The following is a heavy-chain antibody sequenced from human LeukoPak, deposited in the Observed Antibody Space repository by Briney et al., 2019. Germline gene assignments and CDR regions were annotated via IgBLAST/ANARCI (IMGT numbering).Heavy chain of an antibody. V-gene: IGHV7-4-1*02. J-gene: IGHJ6*03. Sequence: GASVKVSCKASGYTFTRYYIHWVRQAPGQGLEWMGWINTNTGNPTYAQGFTGRFVFSLDTSVSTAYLQISSLKAEDTAVYYCARESGDSYGFPHYYMDVWGKGTTVTVSS. CDR1: GYTFTRYY. CDR3: ARESGDSYGFPHYYMDV. D-gene: IGHD5-18*01. CDR2: INTNTGNP.